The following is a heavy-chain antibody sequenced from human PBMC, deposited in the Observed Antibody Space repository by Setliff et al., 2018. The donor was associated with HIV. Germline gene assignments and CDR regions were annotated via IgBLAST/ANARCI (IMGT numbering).Heavy chain of an antibody. CDR3: ARVGNNRLQFFDH. Sequence: GASVKVSCKTPGYTFKSYDINWVRQAPGQRPEWMARINAGNGNREYSPKFQGRVTITADTSASTMYMELSSLRSEDTAVYYCARVGNNRLQFFDHWGQGTLVTVSS. V-gene: IGHV1-3*01. J-gene: IGHJ4*02. D-gene: IGHD5-12*01. CDR1: GYTFKSYD. CDR2: INAGNGNR.